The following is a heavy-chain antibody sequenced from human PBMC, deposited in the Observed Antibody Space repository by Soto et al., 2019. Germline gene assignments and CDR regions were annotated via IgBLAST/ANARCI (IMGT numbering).Heavy chain of an antibody. V-gene: IGHV3-23*01. CDR3: AKQVYGGNPSTFGI. J-gene: IGHJ4*02. CDR1: GFTFSDFA. CDR2: MTARGDTT. D-gene: IGHD4-17*01. Sequence: GGSLRPSCRASGFTFSDFAMNWVRQAPNNALDWVSTMTARGDTTFYSSSVKRRFTISRDNSKITLFLHMTSLRADDPAIYFCAKQVYGGNPSTFGIRGQGTLVTVAP.